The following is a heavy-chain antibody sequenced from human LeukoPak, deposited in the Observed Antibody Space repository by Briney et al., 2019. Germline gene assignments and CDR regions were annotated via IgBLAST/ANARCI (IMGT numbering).Heavy chain of an antibody. D-gene: IGHD2-2*01. V-gene: IGHV4-39*01. CDR1: GGSISSTRYY. CDR3: AAVPAAMWGYYYYYYMDV. J-gene: IGHJ6*03. Sequence: PSETLSLTCTVSGGSISSTRYYWGWIRQPPGKGLEWIGSIYYSGSTYYNPSLKSRVTISVDTSKNQFSLKLSSVTAADTAVYYCAAVPAAMWGYYYYYYMDVWGKGTTVTISS. CDR2: IYYSGST.